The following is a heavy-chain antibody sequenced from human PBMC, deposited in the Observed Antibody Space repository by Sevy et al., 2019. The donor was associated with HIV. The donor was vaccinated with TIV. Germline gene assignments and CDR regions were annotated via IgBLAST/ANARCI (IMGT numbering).Heavy chain of an antibody. Sequence: GGSLRLSCAASGFTFNTHAMHWVRQAPGKGLEWVALISYDGIIKYYADSVKGRLTISRDNSKNTLSLQMNSLRVEDTAVYYWAREVGYTSAWSPGNHWGQGTLVTVSS. CDR3: AREVGYTSAWSPGNH. J-gene: IGHJ4*02. V-gene: IGHV3-30*04. D-gene: IGHD6-19*01. CDR2: ISYDGIIK. CDR1: GFTFNTHA.